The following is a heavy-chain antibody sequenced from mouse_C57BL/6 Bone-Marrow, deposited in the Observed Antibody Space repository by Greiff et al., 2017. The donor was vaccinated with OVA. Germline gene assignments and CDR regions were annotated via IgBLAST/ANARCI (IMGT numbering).Heavy chain of an antibody. CDR1: GYTFTDYE. CDR3: TRCVITTVVGFDY. V-gene: IGHV1-15*01. D-gene: IGHD1-1*01. Sequence: QVQLKQSGAELVRPGASVTLSCKASGYTFTDYEMHWVKQTPVHGLEWIGAIDPETGGTAYNQKFKGKAILTADKSSSTAYMELRSLTSEDSAVYYCTRCVITTVVGFDYWGQGTTLTVSS. J-gene: IGHJ2*01. CDR2: IDPETGGT.